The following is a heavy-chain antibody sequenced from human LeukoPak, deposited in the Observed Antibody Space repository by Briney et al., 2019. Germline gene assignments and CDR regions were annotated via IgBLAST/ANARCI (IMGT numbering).Heavy chain of an antibody. V-gene: IGHV3-23*01. CDR2: ISGSGGST. CDR1: GFTFSSYA. Sequence: PGGSLRLSCAASGFTFSSYAMSWVRQAPGKGLEWVSAISGSGGSTYYADSVKGRFTISRDNSKNTLYLQMNSLRAEDTAVYYCAKDQGRYYYGSGSYSGYWGQGTLVTVSS. J-gene: IGHJ4*02. CDR3: AKDQGRYYYGSGSYSGY. D-gene: IGHD3-10*01.